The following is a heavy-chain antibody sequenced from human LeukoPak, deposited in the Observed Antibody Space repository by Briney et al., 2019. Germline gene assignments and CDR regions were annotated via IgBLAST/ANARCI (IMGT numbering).Heavy chain of an antibody. CDR1: GISITTYY. CDR3: ARGPVDIVATFYFDY. V-gene: IGHV4-34*01. CDR2: INHSGST. D-gene: IGHD5-12*01. J-gene: IGHJ4*02. Sequence: SETLSLTCTVSGISITTYYWSWIRQPPGKGLEWIGEINHSGSTNYNPSLKSRVTISVDTSKNQFSLKLSPVTAADTAVYYCARGPVDIVATFYFDYWGQGTLATVSS.